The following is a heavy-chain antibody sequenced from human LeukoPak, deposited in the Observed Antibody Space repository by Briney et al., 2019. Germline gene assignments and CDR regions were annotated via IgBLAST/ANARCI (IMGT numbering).Heavy chain of an antibody. CDR1: GYTFTTSD. CDR2: MNPNTGNT. V-gene: IGHV1-8*01. CDR3: ARAPGYCSSTTCDKRFDP. J-gene: IGHJ5*02. D-gene: IGHD2-2*02. Sequence: ASXKVSCKASGYTFTTSDINWVRQATGQGLEWMGWMNPNTGNTGYAQRFQGRVTMTRDTSISTAYMELSSLRSEDTAVYYCARAPGYCSSTTCDKRFDPWGQGTLVTVSS.